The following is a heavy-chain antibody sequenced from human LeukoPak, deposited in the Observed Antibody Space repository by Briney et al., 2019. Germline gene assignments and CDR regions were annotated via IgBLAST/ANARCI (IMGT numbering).Heavy chain of an antibody. CDR3: ARAIWGESGSYHPDGLVNY. Sequence: GGSLRLSCAASGFRFNTYWMSWVRQAPGKGLEWVANINQDGNEKYYADSVKGRFTISRDNGKNSLDLQMNSLRADDTAVYCCARAIWGESGSYHPDGLVNYWGQGTLVTVSS. CDR2: INQDGNEK. V-gene: IGHV3-7*03. D-gene: IGHD1-26*01. J-gene: IGHJ4*02. CDR1: GFRFNTYW.